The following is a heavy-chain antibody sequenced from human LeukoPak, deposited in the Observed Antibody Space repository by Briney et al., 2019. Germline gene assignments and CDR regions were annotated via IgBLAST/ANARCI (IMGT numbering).Heavy chain of an antibody. J-gene: IGHJ3*02. CDR1: GFTFRNSA. CDR3: AKDLQNGSDWYYVFDI. V-gene: IGHV3-23*01. CDR2: ISGSGGST. Sequence: QPGGSLRLSCAASGFTFRNSAMSWVRQTPGKGLEWVSAISGSGGSTYYADSVKGRFSISRDNSRNTLYLQMNSLRAEDTAVYYCAKDLQNGSDWYYVFDIWGHGTMVTVSS. D-gene: IGHD6-19*01.